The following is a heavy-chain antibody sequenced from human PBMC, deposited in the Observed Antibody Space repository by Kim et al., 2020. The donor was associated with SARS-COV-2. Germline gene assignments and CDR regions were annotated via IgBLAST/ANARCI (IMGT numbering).Heavy chain of an antibody. V-gene: IGHV3-23*01. CDR3: AKLVGAYTADF. J-gene: IGHJ4*02. CDR2: T. Sequence: TNYAGSVKGRFTISRDNSKNTLYLQMNSLRAEDTAVYYCAKLVGAYTADFWGQGTLVTVSS. D-gene: IGHD1-26*01.